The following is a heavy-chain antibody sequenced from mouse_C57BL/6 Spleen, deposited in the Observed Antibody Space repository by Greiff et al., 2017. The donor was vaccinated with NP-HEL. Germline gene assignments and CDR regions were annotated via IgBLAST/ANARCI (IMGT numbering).Heavy chain of an antibody. D-gene: IGHD2-3*01. V-gene: IGHV1-19*01. CDR1: GYTFTDYY. Sequence: EVKLMESGPVLVKPGASVKMSCKASGYTFTDYYMNWVKQSHGKSLEWIGVINPYNGGTSYNQKFKGKATLTVDKSSSTAYMELNSLTSEDSAVYYCARSGDGYYWYFDVWGTGTTVTVSS. J-gene: IGHJ1*03. CDR2: INPYNGGT. CDR3: ARSGDGYYWYFDV.